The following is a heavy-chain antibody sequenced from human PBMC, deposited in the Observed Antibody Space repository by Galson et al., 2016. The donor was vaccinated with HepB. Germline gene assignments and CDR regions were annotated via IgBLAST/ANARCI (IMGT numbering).Heavy chain of an antibody. V-gene: IGHV3-23*01. CDR2: ISGSGSST. CDR1: GFTFSTYA. D-gene: IGHD6-6*01. CDR3: ASTPSSSIDFYYYGMDV. J-gene: IGHJ6*04. Sequence: SLRLPCAASGFTFSTYAMTGVRQAPGKGLEWVSGISGSGSSTYDADAVRGRFTMSRDNSTHTLVLQMNSQIAEDTAVYYCASTPSSSIDFYYYGMDVWGKGTTVTVSS.